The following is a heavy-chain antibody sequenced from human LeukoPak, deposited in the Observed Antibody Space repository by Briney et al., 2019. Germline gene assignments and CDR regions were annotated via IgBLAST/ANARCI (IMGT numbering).Heavy chain of an antibody. CDR1: GGSFSGYY. J-gene: IGHJ4*02. V-gene: IGHV4-34*01. D-gene: IGHD3-22*01. Sequence: SETPSLTCAVYGGSFSGYYWSWIRQPPGKGLEWIGEINHSGSTNYNPSLKSRVTISVDTSKNQFSLKLSSVTAADTAVYYCAKFAGIYDSSGFDYWGQGTLVTVSS. CDR3: AKFAGIYDSSGFDY. CDR2: INHSGST.